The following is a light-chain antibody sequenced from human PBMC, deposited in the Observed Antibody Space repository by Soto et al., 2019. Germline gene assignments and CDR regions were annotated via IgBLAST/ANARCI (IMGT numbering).Light chain of an antibody. V-gene: IGLV2-14*01. CDR1: SSDVGGYNY. CDR2: DVG. Sequence: QSALTQAASVSGSPGQSITISCTGTSSDVGGYNYVSWYQQHPGKAPKLMIYDVGNRPSGVSNRFSGSKSGNTASLTISGLQAEDEADYYCSSYTSSTTRVFGGGTKLTVL. J-gene: IGLJ2*01. CDR3: SSYTSSTTRV.